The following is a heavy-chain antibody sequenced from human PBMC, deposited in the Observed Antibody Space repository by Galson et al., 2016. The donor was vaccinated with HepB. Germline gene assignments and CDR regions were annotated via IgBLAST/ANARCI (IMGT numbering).Heavy chain of an antibody. V-gene: IGHV3-23*01. CDR3: AKWSDAAATY. D-gene: IGHD6-13*01. CDR2: ISGSGGNS. Sequence: SLRLSCAASGFTFSSYAMSWVRQAPGKGLEWVSAISGSGGNSYYADSVKCRFTISRDNSKNTLYVQMHSLTAEDTAVYYCAKWSDAAATYWGQGALVTVSS. CDR1: GFTFSSYA. J-gene: IGHJ4*02.